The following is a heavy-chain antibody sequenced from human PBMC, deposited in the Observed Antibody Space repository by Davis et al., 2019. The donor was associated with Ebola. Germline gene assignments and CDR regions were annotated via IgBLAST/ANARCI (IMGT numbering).Heavy chain of an antibody. Sequence: GESLKISCAASGFTFSSYSMNWVRQAPGKGLEWVSSISSSSSYIYYADSVKGRFTISRHNSKNTLYLQMNSLRAEDTAVYYCARGRDGYNFRYWGQGTLVTVSS. D-gene: IGHD5-24*01. CDR2: ISSSSSYI. J-gene: IGHJ4*02. V-gene: IGHV3-21*04. CDR3: ARGRDGYNFRY. CDR1: GFTFSSYS.